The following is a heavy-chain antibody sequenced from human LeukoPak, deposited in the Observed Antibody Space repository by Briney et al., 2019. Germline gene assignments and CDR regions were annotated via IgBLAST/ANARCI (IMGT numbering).Heavy chain of an antibody. Sequence: PGGSLRLSCAASGITFSKVWMSWVRQAPGKGLEWVAVISYDGSNKYYADSVKGRFTISRDNSKNTLYLQMNSLRAEDTAVYYCAKDSRDWGQGTLVTVSS. V-gene: IGHV3-30*18. CDR1: GITFSKVW. J-gene: IGHJ4*02. CDR2: ISYDGSNK. CDR3: AKDSRD.